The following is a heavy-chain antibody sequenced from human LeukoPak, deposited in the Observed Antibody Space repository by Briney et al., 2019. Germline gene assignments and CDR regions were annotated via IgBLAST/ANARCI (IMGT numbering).Heavy chain of an antibody. CDR3: ARGLVSAARTPGY. CDR2: INHSGST. D-gene: IGHD6-6*01. Sequence: PSETLSLTCAVYGGSFSGYYWSWIRQPPGKGLEWIGEINHSGSTNYNPSLKSRVTISVDTSKNQFSLKLSSVTAADTAVYYCARGLVSAARTPGYWGQGTLVTVSS. V-gene: IGHV4-34*01. J-gene: IGHJ4*02. CDR1: GGSFSGYY.